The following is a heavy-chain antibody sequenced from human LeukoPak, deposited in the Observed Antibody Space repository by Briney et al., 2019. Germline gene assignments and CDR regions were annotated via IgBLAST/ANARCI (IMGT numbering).Heavy chain of an antibody. CDR1: GFTFSTYG. CDR2: ISTHGDST. J-gene: IGHJ4*02. D-gene: IGHD2-2*01. Sequence: PGGSLRLSCAPSGFTFSTYGMEWVRQAPGKGLEYVSAISTHGDSTYYADSVKGRFTISRDNSKNTLYLQMSSLRVEDMAVYYCVKESTTSWLFDYWGQGTLVTVSS. V-gene: IGHV3-64D*09. CDR3: VKESTTSWLFDY.